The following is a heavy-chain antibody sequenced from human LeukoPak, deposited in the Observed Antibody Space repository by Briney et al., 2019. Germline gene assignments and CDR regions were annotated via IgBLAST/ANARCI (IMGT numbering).Heavy chain of an antibody. CDR2: ISSSSSFR. D-gene: IGHD3-22*01. CDR1: GFNFSSYS. J-gene: IGHJ4*02. CDR3: ARESSGYFY. V-gene: IGHV3-21*01. Sequence: GGSLRLSCAASGFNFSSYSMNWVRQAPGKGLEWVSSISSSSSFRYYADSVKGRFTTSRDNAKNSLYLQMNSLRAEDTAVYYCARESSGYFYWGQGTLVTVSS.